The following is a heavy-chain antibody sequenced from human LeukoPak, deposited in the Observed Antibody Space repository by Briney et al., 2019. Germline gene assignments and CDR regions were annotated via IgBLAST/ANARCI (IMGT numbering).Heavy chain of an antibody. CDR1: GGSITSGNNY. Sequence: SETLSLTCTVSGGSITSGNNYWNWIRQSPGKGLEWIGFIYSGGRTNYNPFLRSRVVISADASKNQISLRVESMTAADTAVYYCVQAPTVAGSYGWFDPWGQGTLVTVSS. D-gene: IGHD5-18*01. J-gene: IGHJ5*02. V-gene: IGHV4-30-4*01. CDR3: VQAPTVAGSYGWFDP. CDR2: IYSGGRT.